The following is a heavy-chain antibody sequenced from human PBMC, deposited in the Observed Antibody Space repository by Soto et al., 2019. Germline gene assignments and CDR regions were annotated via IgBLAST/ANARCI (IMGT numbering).Heavy chain of an antibody. V-gene: IGHV3-23*01. Sequence: EVQLLESGGGWVQPGGSLRLSCAASGFTFSSYAMSWVRQAPGKGLEWVSSINAVDEYTKYADSVKGRFTISRDNPKNTVYLQMNSLRAEDTAVYSCAKNFYFDSWGQGTLVTVSS. J-gene: IGHJ4*02. CDR1: GFTFSSYA. CDR2: INAVDEYT. CDR3: AKNFYFDS.